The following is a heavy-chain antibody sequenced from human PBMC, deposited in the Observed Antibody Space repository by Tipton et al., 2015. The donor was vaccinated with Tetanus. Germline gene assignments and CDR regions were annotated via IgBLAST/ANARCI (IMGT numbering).Heavy chain of an antibody. CDR2: IYYSGYT. J-gene: IGHJ4*02. Sequence: TLSLTCTVSGGSINSSYYWGWIRQSPGKGLEWIGSIYYSGYTYYKASLKSRLSLSVDTSKSQFSLSLRSVTAADTAVYYCTRLPRQWLAHGDYWGQGALVTVSS. CDR1: GGSINSSYY. CDR3: TRLPRQWLAHGDY. D-gene: IGHD6-19*01. V-gene: IGHV4-39*01.